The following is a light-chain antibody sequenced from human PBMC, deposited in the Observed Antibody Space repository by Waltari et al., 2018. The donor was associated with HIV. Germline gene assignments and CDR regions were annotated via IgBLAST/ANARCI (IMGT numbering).Light chain of an antibody. CDR1: SSDVGSYYL. V-gene: IGLV2-23*02. CDR3: CSYAGSSTFVV. J-gene: IGLJ2*01. Sequence: QSALTQPASVSGSPGQLITISCTGTSSDVGSYYLVSWYQQHPGKAPKLMIYEVSKRPSGVSNRFSGSKSGNTASLTISGLQAEDEADYYCCSYAGSSTFVVFGGGTKLTVL. CDR2: EVS.